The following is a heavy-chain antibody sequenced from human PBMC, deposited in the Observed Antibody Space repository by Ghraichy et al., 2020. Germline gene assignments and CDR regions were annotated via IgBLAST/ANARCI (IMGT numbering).Heavy chain of an antibody. J-gene: IGHJ6*02. V-gene: IGHV3-21*01. CDR3: ARDQLGSGSPDYYYYYGMDV. D-gene: IGHD3-10*01. Sequence: GGSLRLSCAASGFTFSSYSMNWVRQAPGKGLEWVSSISSSSSYIYYADSVKGRFTISRDNAKNSLYLQMNSLRAEDTAVYYCARDQLGSGSPDYYYYYGMDVWGQGTTVTVSS. CDR2: ISSSSSYI. CDR1: GFTFSSYS.